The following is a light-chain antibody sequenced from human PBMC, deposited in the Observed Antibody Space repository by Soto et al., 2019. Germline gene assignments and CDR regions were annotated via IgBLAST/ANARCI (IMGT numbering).Light chain of an antibody. V-gene: IGKV1-5*01. Sequence: DIQMTQSPSTLSASVGDRVTITCRASQSISSWLAWYQQKPGKAPKLLIYDASSLESGVPSRFSGSGSGTDFTLTISSLQPEDFATYYCLQHTNFPLTFGQGTRLEIK. CDR2: DAS. J-gene: IGKJ5*01. CDR1: QSISSW. CDR3: LQHTNFPLT.